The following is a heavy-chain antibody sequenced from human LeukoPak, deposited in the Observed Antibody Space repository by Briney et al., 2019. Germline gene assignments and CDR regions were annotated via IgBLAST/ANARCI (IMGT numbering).Heavy chain of an antibody. CDR1: GGSISSYY. Sequence: SETLSLTCTVSGGSISSYYWSWIRQPPGKGLEWIGYIYYSGSTNYNPSLKSRVTISVDTSKNQFSLKLSSVTAADTAVYYCARGDSSGYYTSYYYGMDVWGQGTTVTVSS. CDR2: IYYSGST. D-gene: IGHD3-22*01. J-gene: IGHJ6*02. V-gene: IGHV4-59*01. CDR3: ARGDSSGYYTSYYYGMDV.